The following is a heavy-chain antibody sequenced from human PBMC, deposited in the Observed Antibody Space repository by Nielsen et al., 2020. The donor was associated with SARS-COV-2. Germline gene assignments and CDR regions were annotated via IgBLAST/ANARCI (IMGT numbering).Heavy chain of an antibody. J-gene: IGHJ3*02. Sequence: GESLKISCSASGFTFSSYAMHWVRQAPGKGLEYVSAISSNGCSTYYADSVKGRFTISRDNSKNTLYLLMSSLRAEDTAVYYCVRFLEWSPDAFDIWGQGTMVTVSS. CDR3: VRFLEWSPDAFDI. D-gene: IGHD3-3*01. CDR1: GFTFSSYA. V-gene: IGHV3-64D*09. CDR2: ISSNGCST.